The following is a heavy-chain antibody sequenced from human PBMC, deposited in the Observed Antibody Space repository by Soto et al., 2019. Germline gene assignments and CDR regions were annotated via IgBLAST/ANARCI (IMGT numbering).Heavy chain of an antibody. CDR2: INAGNGNT. J-gene: IGHJ3*02. D-gene: IGHD6-13*01. CDR1: GYTFTSYA. Sequence: ASVKVSCKASGYTFTSYAMHWVRPAPGIRLEWMRWINAGNGNTKYSQKFQGRVTITRDTSASTAYMELSSLRSEDTAVYYCARDHSSSWYDPWAFDIWGQGTMVTVSS. V-gene: IGHV1-3*01. CDR3: ARDHSSSWYDPWAFDI.